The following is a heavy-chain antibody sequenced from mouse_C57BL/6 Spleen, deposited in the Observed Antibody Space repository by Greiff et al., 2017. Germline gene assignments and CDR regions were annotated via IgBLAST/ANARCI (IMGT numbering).Heavy chain of an antibody. CDR3: ARHEDPYYSNYVWFAY. J-gene: IGHJ3*01. Sequence: VKLMESGAELVKPGASVKLSCKASGYTFTEYTIHWVKQRSGQGLEWIGWFYPGSGSIKYNEKFKDKATLTADKSSSTVYMELSRLTSEDSAVYFCARHEDPYYSNYVWFAYWGQGTLVTVSA. CDR1: GYTFTEYT. CDR2: FYPGSGSI. D-gene: IGHD2-5*01. V-gene: IGHV1-62-2*01.